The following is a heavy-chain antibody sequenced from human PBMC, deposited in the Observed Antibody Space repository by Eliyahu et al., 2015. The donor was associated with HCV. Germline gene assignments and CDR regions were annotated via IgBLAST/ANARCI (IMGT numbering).Heavy chain of an antibody. V-gene: IGHV3-9*01. CDR1: GFTFNDYP. D-gene: IGHD2-21*01. J-gene: IGHJ6*02. Sequence: EAQLVESGGGLVQPGRSRXXXXVGSGFTFNDYPMXWVRQVPGKGLGWVAGISWNSGSIGYADSVKGRFTISRDNAKNSLYLEMNSLRVEDTALYYCAKVAYGMDVWGQGTTVTVSS. CDR2: ISWNSGSI. CDR3: AKVAYGMDV.